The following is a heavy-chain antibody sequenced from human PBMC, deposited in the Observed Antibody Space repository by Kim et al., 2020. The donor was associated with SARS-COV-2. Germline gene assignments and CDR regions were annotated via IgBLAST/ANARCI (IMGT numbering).Heavy chain of an antibody. CDR3: AREGYFDGGSFFFDY. CDR1: GVSITSHY. V-gene: IGHV4-59*11. D-gene: IGHD2-15*01. Sequence: SETLSLTCTVSGVSITSHYWTWIRQPPGTGLEWIGFVYHSGSTNYNPSLKSRVTMSVETSTNQFSLQLTSMTAADTAIYYCAREGYFDGGSFFFDYWGQGTLVTVSS. J-gene: IGHJ4*02. CDR2: VYHSGST.